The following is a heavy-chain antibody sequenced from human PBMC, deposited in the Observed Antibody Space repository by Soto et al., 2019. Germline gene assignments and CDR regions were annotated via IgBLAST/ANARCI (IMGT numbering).Heavy chain of an antibody. CDR2: INAGNGDT. Sequence: ASVKVSCKASGYTFTGYYMHWVRQAPGQRLEWMGWINAGNGDTKYSQKFQGRVTITRDTSASTTYMDLSSLRSEDTAVYYCAVGGDGYTSAAFDIWGQGTMVTVS. V-gene: IGHV1-3*01. J-gene: IGHJ3*02. CDR3: AVGGDGYTSAAFDI. D-gene: IGHD3-16*01. CDR1: GYTFTGYY.